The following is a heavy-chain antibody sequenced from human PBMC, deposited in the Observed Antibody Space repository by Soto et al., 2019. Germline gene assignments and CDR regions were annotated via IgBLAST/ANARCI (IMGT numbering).Heavy chain of an antibody. Sequence: SGGSLRLSCAASGFTFSNAWMSWVRQAPGKGLEWVGRIKSKTGGGTTDYAAPVKGRFTISRDDSKNTLYLQMNSLKTEDTAVYYCTTDFADYYYYGMDVWGQGTTVTV. D-gene: IGHD3-3*01. V-gene: IGHV3-15*01. J-gene: IGHJ6*02. CDR3: TTDFADYYYYGMDV. CDR1: GFTFSNAW. CDR2: IKSKTGGGTT.